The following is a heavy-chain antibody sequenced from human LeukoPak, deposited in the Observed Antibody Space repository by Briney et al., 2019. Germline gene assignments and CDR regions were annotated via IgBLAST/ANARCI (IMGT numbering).Heavy chain of an antibody. D-gene: IGHD4-11*01. CDR2: IWSDGSNR. CDR3: AKDAQRGFDYSNSLDN. CDR1: GFTFSHYG. Sequence: GRSLRLSCATSGFTFSHYGMHWVRQAPGRGLEWVAVIWSDGSNRYYGDPVKGRFTISRDNFQRTVYLQMNSLRAEDTAVYYCAKDAQRGFDYSNSLDNWGQGTLVTVSS. V-gene: IGHV3-33*06. J-gene: IGHJ4*02.